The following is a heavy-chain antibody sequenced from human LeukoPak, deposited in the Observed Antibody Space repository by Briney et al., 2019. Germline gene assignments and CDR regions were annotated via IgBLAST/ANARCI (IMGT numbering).Heavy chain of an antibody. D-gene: IGHD3-22*01. CDR2: IYYIGNS. CDR3: AGDRGMGYYDSSGYYY. CDR1: GASITSYY. V-gene: IGHV4-59*01. J-gene: IGHJ4*02. Sequence: PSETLSLTCTVAGASITSYYWTWIRHPPGKGLEWIGYIYYIGNSNYNPSLQSRLTISVDTSKNQFSLKLSSVTAADTAVYYCAGDRGMGYYDSSGYYYSGQGTLFTVSS.